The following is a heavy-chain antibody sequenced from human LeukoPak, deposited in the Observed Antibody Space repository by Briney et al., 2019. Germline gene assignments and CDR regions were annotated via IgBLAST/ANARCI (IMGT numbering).Heavy chain of an antibody. D-gene: IGHD1-7*01. CDR1: GYTFTGYY. Sequence: ASVKVSCKASGYTFTGYYMHWVRQAPGQGLEWMGWINPNSGGTNYAQKFQGRVTMTTDTSTSTAYMELRSLRSDDTAVYYCAREGRITGTTWRDAFDIWGQGTMVTVSS. CDR3: AREGRITGTTWRDAFDI. CDR2: INPNSGGT. J-gene: IGHJ3*02. V-gene: IGHV1-2*02.